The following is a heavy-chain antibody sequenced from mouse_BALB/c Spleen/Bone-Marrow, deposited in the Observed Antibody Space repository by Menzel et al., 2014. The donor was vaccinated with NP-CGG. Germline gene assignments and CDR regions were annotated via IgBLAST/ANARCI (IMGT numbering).Heavy chain of an antibody. CDR2: INLNNGGT. Sequence: EVQLQQSGPELVKPGASVKISCKTSGYTFTEYTMHXXXQSXXXXLEXIGSINLNNGGTSYXXXXXGKATITVXXSXSXXXMELRSLTSEDSAVYYCARGWLLRHYFXXXXHGTTLTVSS. CDR3: ARGWLLRHYFXX. V-gene: IGHV1-22*01. CDR1: GYTFTEYT. D-gene: IGHD2-3*01. J-gene: IGHJ2*01.